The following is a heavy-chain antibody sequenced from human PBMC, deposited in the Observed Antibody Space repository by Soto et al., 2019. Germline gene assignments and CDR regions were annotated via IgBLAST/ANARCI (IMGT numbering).Heavy chain of an antibody. V-gene: IGHV1-46*03. CDR2: INPSGGST. D-gene: IGHD3-10*01. J-gene: IGHJ4*02. Sequence: ASVKVSCKASGYTFTSYYMHWVRQAPGQGLEWMGIINPSGGSTSYAQKFQGRVTMTRDTSTSTVYMELSSLRSEDTAVYYCSRVDPGETSPYDHWGQGTLVTVSS. CDR3: SRVDPGETSPYDH. CDR1: GYTFTSYY.